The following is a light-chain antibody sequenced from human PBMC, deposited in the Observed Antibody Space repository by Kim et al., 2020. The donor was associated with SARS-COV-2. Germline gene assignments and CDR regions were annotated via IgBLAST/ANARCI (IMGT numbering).Light chain of an antibody. CDR2: KAT. CDR1: QSINSW. CDR3: QQYKSFIT. Sequence: DIQMTQSPSTLSASVGDRVNITCRASQSINSWLAWYQQKPGKAPKLLLYKATALESGVPSRFSGSGSGTEFTLTISSLQPDDFATYYCQQYKSFITFGQGTKVDIK. J-gene: IGKJ1*01. V-gene: IGKV1-5*03.